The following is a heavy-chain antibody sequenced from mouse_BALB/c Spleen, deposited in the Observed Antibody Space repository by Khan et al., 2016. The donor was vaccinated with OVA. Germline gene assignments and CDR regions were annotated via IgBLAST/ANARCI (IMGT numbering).Heavy chain of an antibody. D-gene: IGHD1-1*01. J-gene: IGHJ3*01. V-gene: IGHV1-4*01. CDR3: ARGGDGSFGC. Sequence: QVRLQQSGAELARPGASVKMSCKASGYIFTNYMMHWVKQRPGQGLEWIGDINPSNDYSNYNQNFKDKATLTADKSSSTAYMQLSSLTSEDSAVYYCARGGDGSFGCWGQGTLVTVSA. CDR2: INPSNDYS. CDR1: GYIFTNYM.